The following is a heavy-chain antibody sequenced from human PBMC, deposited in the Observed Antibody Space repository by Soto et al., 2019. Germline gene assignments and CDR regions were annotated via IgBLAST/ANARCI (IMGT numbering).Heavy chain of an antibody. CDR2: IYYSGST. V-gene: IGHV4-61*01. J-gene: IGHJ4*02. CDR3: ARRNGDNY. CDR1: GGSVSSGSHY. Sequence: QVQLQESGPGLVKPSETLSLTCTVSGGSVSSGSHYWSLIRQPPGKGLEWIGYIYYSGSTNYNPSLKSRVTISVDTSKNQFSLKLSSVTAADTAVYYCARRNGDNYWGQGTLVTVSS. D-gene: IGHD3-10*01.